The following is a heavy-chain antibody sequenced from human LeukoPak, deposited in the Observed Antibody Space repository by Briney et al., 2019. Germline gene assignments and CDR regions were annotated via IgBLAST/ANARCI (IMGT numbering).Heavy chain of an antibody. CDR1: GGSISTSTNY. D-gene: IGHD6-6*01. CDR2: HYYSGNT. Sequence: SETLSLTCAVSGGSISTSTNYWDWIRQPPGKGLEWIGSHYYSGNTDYNPSPKSRVTISVDMSKNQFSLKLKSVTAADTAVYYCARRSVAARRGSRWFDPWGQGTLVTVSS. CDR3: ARRSVAARRGSRWFDP. J-gene: IGHJ5*02. V-gene: IGHV4-39*01.